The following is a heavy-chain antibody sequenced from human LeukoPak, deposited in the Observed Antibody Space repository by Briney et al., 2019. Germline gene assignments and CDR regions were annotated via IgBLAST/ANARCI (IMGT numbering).Heavy chain of an antibody. V-gene: IGHV4-38-2*02. D-gene: IGHD2-2*01. J-gene: IGHJ4*02. CDR3: ARAYPYCSSTSCYGYFDY. Sequence: SETLSLTCTVSGYSISSGYYWGWIRQPPGKGLEGIGSIYYSGSTYYNPSLKSRVTISVDTSKNQVSLKLSSVTAADTAVYYCARAYPYCSSTSCYGYFDYWGQGTLVTVSS. CDR2: IYYSGST. CDR1: GYSISSGYY.